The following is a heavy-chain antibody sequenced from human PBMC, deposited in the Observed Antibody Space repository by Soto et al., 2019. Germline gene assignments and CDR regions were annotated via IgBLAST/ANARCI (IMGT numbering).Heavy chain of an antibody. CDR1: GGSFSGYY. V-gene: IGHV4-34*01. J-gene: IGHJ5*02. CDR2: INHSGST. CDR3: ARDRRCFDP. Sequence: ETLSLTCAVYGGSFSGYYWIWIRQPPGKGLDWICEINHSGSTNDNPXXKIRVTIXXGTSNNHFSLXLSSVTAADTAVYYCARDRRCFDPWRQGTLVTVSS.